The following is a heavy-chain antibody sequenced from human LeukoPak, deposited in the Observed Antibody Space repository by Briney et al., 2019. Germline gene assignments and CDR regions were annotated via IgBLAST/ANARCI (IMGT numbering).Heavy chain of an antibody. CDR3: ARDSEPGWAAAGTCDY. V-gene: IGHV3-23*01. CDR2: ISGSGTTT. D-gene: IGHD6-13*01. J-gene: IGHJ4*02. CDR1: GYTFSRYA. Sequence: PGGSLRLSCAASGYTFSRYAMSWVRQAPGKGLEWVSDISGSGTTTFYADSVKGRFTISRDNSKNTLYLQMNSLRAEDTALYYCARDSEPGWAAAGTCDYWGQGTLVTVSS.